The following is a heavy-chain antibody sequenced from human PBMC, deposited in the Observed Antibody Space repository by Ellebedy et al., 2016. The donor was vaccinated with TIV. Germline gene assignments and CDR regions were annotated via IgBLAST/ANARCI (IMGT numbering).Heavy chain of an antibody. CDR1: GFSLGDYG. CDR2: VRPDGSQR. V-gene: IGHV3-30*02. D-gene: IGHD6-19*01. Sequence: GESLKISCAASGFSLGDYGMHWVRQAPGKGLEWVAFVRPDGSQRYYADSVQGRCTISRDNSKNMLFLQMNSLRAEDTAVYYCARGPWACSGSMDVWGQGTTVTVSS. CDR3: ARGPWACSGSMDV. J-gene: IGHJ6*02.